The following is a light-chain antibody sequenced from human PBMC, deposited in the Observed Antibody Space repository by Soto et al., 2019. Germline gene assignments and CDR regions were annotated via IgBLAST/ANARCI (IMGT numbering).Light chain of an antibody. Sequence: DIQMTQSPSSLSASVGDRVTITCRASQSISSHLNWYQQKPGKAPKLLIYAASNLQSGVPSRFSGSGSGTDFTLTISSLQPEDFATYYCQQSYNTPRTFGQGTKVDIK. CDR2: AAS. CDR3: QQSYNTPRT. J-gene: IGKJ1*01. CDR1: QSISSH. V-gene: IGKV1-39*01.